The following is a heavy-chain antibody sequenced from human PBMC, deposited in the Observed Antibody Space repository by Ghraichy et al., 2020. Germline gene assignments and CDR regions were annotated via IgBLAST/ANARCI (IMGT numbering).Heavy chain of an antibody. CDR3: AGEREGGMIDS. Sequence: GGSLRLSCAVSGFTFNKYAMLWFRQAPGKGLKCVAAISSDGGNTYYADSVKGRFTISRDNSRNTLFLHMSRLRADDMAVYCAAGEREGGMIDSWGQGTLVTVSS. V-gene: IGHV3-64*02. J-gene: IGHJ4*02. CDR1: GFTFNKYA. D-gene: IGHD6-13*01. CDR2: ISSDGGNT.